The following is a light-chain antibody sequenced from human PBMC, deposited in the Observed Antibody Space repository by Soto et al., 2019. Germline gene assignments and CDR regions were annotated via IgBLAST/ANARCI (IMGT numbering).Light chain of an antibody. V-gene: IGKV3-11*01. Sequence: EIVLTQSPATLSLSPGERATLSCRASQSVSSHLAWYQHKPGQTPRLLIYDASNRATGVPARFSGSGSGTDFTLTITRLGPEDLAVYYCQQRFDWPLTFGPGTKVDIK. CDR3: QQRFDWPLT. CDR1: QSVSSH. CDR2: DAS. J-gene: IGKJ3*01.